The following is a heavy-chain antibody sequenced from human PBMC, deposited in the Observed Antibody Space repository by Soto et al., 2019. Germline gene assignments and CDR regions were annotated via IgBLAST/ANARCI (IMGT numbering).Heavy chain of an antibody. CDR1: GFTFSRYG. CDR3: AREVRANLNDFGDYEWFDP. D-gene: IGHD4-17*01. J-gene: IGHJ5*02. CDR2: ISYDGGKT. Sequence: QVQLVESGGGVVQPGSSLRLLCAASGFTFSRYGIHWVRQSPGKGLEWVSFISYDGGKTDYVDSVRGRFTISRDNSNNILYLQMRSLRAEDTAVYFCAREVRANLNDFGDYEWFDPWGQETLVTVSS. V-gene: IGHV3-30*03.